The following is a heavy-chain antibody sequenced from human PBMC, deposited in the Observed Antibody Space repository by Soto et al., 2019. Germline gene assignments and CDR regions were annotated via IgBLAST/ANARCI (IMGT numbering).Heavy chain of an antibody. CDR1: GYSFTSYG. CDR3: ARDLGQQLVDY. V-gene: IGHV1-18*01. CDR2: ISAYNGNK. D-gene: IGHD6-13*01. J-gene: IGHJ4*02. Sequence: QVQLVQSGAEVKKPGASVKVSCKASGYSFTSYGVTWVRQAPGQGLEWMGWISAYNGNKKYAQKLQGRVTMTTDTSTRTAYMELRSLRSDDTAVYYCARDLGQQLVDYWGQGTLVTVSS.